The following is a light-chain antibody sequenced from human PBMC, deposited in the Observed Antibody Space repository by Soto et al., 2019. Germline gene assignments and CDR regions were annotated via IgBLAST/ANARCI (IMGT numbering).Light chain of an antibody. CDR1: QGISSS. V-gene: IGKV1-9*01. CDR2: TAS. Sequence: DIQLTQSPSFLSASVGDRVTITCRASQGISSSLAWYQQKPGKAPKLLIYTASNLQSGVPSRFSGSGSGTEFTLTISGLQPEDFATYFCQQLNDYPIPSGQGTRLENK. J-gene: IGKJ5*01. CDR3: QQLNDYPIP.